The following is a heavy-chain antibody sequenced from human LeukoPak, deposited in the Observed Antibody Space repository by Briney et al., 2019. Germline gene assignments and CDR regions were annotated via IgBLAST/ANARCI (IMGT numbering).Heavy chain of an antibody. J-gene: IGHJ6*02. CDR1: GGSISSYY. V-gene: IGHV4-4*07. CDR3: AREVNRYYYDSSGYYYYYYGMDV. CDR2: IYTSGST. D-gene: IGHD3-22*01. Sequence: SETLSLTCTVSGGSISSYYWSWIRQPAGKGLEWIGRIYTSGSTNYNPSLKSRVTMSVDTSKNQFSLKPSSVTAADTAVYYCAREVNRYYYDSSGYYYYYYGMDVWGQGTTVTVSS.